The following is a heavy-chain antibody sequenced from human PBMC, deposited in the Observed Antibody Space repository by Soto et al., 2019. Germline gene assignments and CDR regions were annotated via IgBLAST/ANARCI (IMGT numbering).Heavy chain of an antibody. D-gene: IGHD3-22*01. CDR2: IIGSGGST. V-gene: IGHV3-23*01. CDR3: AKVPYTRYYYDSSGYYFDD. J-gene: IGHJ4*02. CDR1: GFTFSSYA. Sequence: PGGSLRLSCAASGFTFSSYAMSWVRQAPGKGLEWVSAIIGSGGSTYYADSVKGRFTISRDNSKNTLYLQMNSLRAEDTAVYYCAKVPYTRYYYDSSGYYFDDWGKGTLVPVAS.